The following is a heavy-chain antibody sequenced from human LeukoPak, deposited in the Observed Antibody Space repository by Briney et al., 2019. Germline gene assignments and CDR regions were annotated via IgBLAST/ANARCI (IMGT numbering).Heavy chain of an antibody. CDR1: GYTFTGYY. Sequence: ASVKVSCKASGYTFTGYYMHWVRQAPGQGLEWMGWINPNSGGTNYAQKFQGRVTMTRDTSISTAYMELSRLRSDDTAVYYCARDLSLDTAMPSNHFDYWGQGTLVTVSS. CDR2: INPNSGGT. J-gene: IGHJ4*02. V-gene: IGHV1-2*02. CDR3: ARDLSLDTAMPSNHFDY. D-gene: IGHD5-18*01.